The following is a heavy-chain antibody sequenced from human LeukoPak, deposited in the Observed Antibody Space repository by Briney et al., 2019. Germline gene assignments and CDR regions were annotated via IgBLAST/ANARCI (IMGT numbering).Heavy chain of an antibody. J-gene: IGHJ2*01. CDR2: INRSGNT. V-gene: IGHV4-34*01. D-gene: IGHD1-1*01. CDR3: ARRRQYNSSLFWNFDL. CDR1: GGSFSGYY. Sequence: PSETLSLTCAVYGGSFSGYYWSWIRQPPGKGLEWIGEINRSGNTNYNPSLKSRVTISVDTSKNQFSLKLTSVTAANTAVYYCARRRQYNSSLFWNFDLWGRGTLVTVSS.